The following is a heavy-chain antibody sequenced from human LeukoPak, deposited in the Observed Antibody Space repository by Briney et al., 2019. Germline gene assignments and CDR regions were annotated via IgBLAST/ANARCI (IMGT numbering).Heavy chain of an antibody. Sequence: SGGSLRLSCAASGFTFTRNAMAWVRQAPGKGLEWVSAIDGSGGTTFYADSVKGRVTISRVQSTNTVYLQMNSLRADDTAVYYCAKAHCRSTSCSRADNWGQGTLVTVSS. V-gene: IGHV3-23*01. CDR3: AKAHCRSTSCSRADN. J-gene: IGHJ4*02. CDR1: GFTFTRNA. CDR2: IDGSGGTT. D-gene: IGHD2-2*01.